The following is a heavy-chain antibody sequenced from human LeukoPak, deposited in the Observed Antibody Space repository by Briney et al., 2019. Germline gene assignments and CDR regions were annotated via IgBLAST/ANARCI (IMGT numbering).Heavy chain of an antibody. Sequence: GGSLRLSCAASGFTFSSYWMHWVRQAPGKGLVWVSRINSDGSSTSYADSVKGRFTISRDNAKNTLYLQMNSLGAEDTAVYYCARDSGHDYGDYRGYYGMDVWGQGTTVTVSS. CDR1: GFTFSSYW. V-gene: IGHV3-74*01. J-gene: IGHJ6*02. D-gene: IGHD4-17*01. CDR2: INSDGSST. CDR3: ARDSGHDYGDYRGYYGMDV.